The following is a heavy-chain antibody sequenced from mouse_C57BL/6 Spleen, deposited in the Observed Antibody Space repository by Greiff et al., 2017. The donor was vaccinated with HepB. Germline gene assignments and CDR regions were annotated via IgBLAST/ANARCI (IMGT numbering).Heavy chain of an antibody. CDR2: IRNKANGYTT. Sequence: EVQGVESGGGLVQPGGSLSLSCAASGFTFTDYYMSWVRQPPGTALEWLGFIRNKANGYTTEYSASVKGRFTISRDNSQSILYLQMNALRAEDSATYYCARYNYYGSSPYWYFDVWGTGTTVTVSS. CDR1: GFTFTDYY. J-gene: IGHJ1*03. CDR3: ARYNYYGSSPYWYFDV. D-gene: IGHD1-1*01. V-gene: IGHV7-3*01.